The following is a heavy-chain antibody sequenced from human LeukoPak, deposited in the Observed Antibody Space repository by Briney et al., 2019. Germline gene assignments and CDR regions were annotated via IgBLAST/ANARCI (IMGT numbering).Heavy chain of an antibody. V-gene: IGHV4-59*01. D-gene: IGHD6-6*01. CDR2: IYYSGST. J-gene: IGHJ5*02. Sequence: SETLSLTCTVSGGSISSYYWSWIRQPPGKGLEWIGYIYYSGSTNYNPSLKSRVTISVDTSKNQFSLKLSSVTAADTAVYYCARARGIAARPVWFDPWGQGTLVTVSS. CDR3: ARARGIAARPVWFDP. CDR1: GGSISSYY.